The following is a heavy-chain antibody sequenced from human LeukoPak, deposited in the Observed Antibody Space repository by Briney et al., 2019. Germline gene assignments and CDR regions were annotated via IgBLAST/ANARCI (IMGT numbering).Heavy chain of an antibody. CDR2: ISSSSSYT. CDR3: ARESRYCSGGSCYMSNY. CDR1: GFSFSEYY. Sequence: GGSLRLSCAASGFSFSEYYMSWIRQAPGKGLEWVSYISSSSSYTNYADSVKGRFTISRDNAKNSLYLQMNSLRAEDTAVYYCARESRYCSGGSCYMSNYWGQGTLVTVSS. V-gene: IGHV3-11*05. J-gene: IGHJ4*02. D-gene: IGHD2-15*01.